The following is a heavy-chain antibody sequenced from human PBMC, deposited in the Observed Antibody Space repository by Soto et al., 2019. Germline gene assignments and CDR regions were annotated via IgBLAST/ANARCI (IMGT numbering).Heavy chain of an antibody. CDR1: GYTFTSYA. D-gene: IGHD2-2*02. CDR2: INAGNGNT. CDR3: AKSATVPAAIAY. V-gene: IGHV1-3*01. J-gene: IGHJ4*02. Sequence: QVQLVQSGAEVKKPGASVKVSCKASGYTFTSYAMHWVRQAPGQRLEWMGWINAGNGNTKYAQKFQGRVTITRDTSASTAYMELSSLRSEDTAVYYCAKSATVPAAIAYWGQGTLVTVSS.